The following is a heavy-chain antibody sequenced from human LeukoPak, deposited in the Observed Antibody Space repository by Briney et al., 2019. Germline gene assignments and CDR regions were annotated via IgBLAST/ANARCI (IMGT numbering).Heavy chain of an antibody. CDR3: ASPLGYYYDSSGYSVDY. D-gene: IGHD3-22*01. Sequence: ASVKVSCKASGGTFSSYAISWVRQAPGQGLEWMGGIIPIFGTANYAQKFQGRVTITADESTSTAYMELSSLRSEDTAVYYCASPLGYYYDSSGYSVDYWGQGTLVTVSS. CDR2: IIPIFGTA. V-gene: IGHV1-69*01. CDR1: GGTFSSYA. J-gene: IGHJ4*02.